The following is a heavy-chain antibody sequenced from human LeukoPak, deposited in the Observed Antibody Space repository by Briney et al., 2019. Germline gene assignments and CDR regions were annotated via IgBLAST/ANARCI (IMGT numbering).Heavy chain of an antibody. J-gene: IGHJ4*02. CDR3: ARDSSQAYGDHECRFDF. Sequence: ASVKVSCKASGYTFTGKYMHWVRQAPGQGLEWMGWINPNSGGTNYAQKFQGRVTMTRDTSINTAYMELSRLRSDDTAVYYGARDSSQAYGDHECRFDFWGQGTLVTVSS. V-gene: IGHV1-2*02. CDR1: GYTFTGKY. CDR2: INPNSGGT. D-gene: IGHD4-17*01.